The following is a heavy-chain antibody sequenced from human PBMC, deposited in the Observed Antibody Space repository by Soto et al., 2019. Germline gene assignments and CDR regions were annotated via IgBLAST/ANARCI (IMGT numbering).Heavy chain of an antibody. CDR3: ARGYCSGGSCPIFDY. CDR2: IYYIGST. V-gene: IGHV4-31*03. CDR1: GGSISSGGYY. D-gene: IGHD2-15*01. J-gene: IGHJ4*02. Sequence: SETLSLTCTVSGGSISSGGYYWSWIRQHPGKCLVWIVYIYYIGSTYYNPSLKSRVTISVDTSKNQFSLKLSSVTAADTAVYYCARGYCSGGSCPIFDYWGQGTLVTVSS.